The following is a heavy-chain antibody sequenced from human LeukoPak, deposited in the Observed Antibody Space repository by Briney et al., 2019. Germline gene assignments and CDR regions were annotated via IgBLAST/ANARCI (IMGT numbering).Heavy chain of an antibody. J-gene: IGHJ4*02. V-gene: IGHV3-30*03. CDR1: GFTFNNYG. D-gene: IGHD3-10*01. Sequence: PGGSLRLSCAASGFTFNNYGLHWVRQAPGKGLEWVTFIPYDGSDKFYADSVKGRFTISRDNSKNTLYLQMNSLRAEDTALYYCARLLGYYFDFWGQGTLVTVSS. CDR3: ARLLGYYFDF. CDR2: IPYDGSDK.